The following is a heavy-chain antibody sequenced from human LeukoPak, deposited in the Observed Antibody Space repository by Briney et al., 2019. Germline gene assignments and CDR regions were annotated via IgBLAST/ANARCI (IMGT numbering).Heavy chain of an antibody. V-gene: IGHV4-39*07. Sequence: YPSETLSLTCTVSGGSISSSSYYWSWIRQPPGKGLEWIGEINHSGSTNYNPSLKSRVTISVDTSKNQFSLKLSSVTAADTAVYYCARGPSSGWYYWGQGTLVTVSS. CDR3: ARGPSSGWYY. CDR1: GGSISSSSYY. CDR2: INHSGST. D-gene: IGHD6-19*01. J-gene: IGHJ4*02.